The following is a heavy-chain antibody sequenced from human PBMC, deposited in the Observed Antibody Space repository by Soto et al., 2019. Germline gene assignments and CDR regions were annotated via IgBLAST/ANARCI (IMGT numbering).Heavy chain of an antibody. CDR3: AASYYYDSSGYPKPFDY. J-gene: IGHJ4*02. D-gene: IGHD3-22*01. Sequence: SVKVYCKASGFTFTSSAVQWVRQARGQRLEWIGWIVVGSGNTNYAQKFQERVTITRDMSTSTAYMELSSLRSEDTAVYYCAASYYYDSSGYPKPFDYWGQGTLVNVSS. CDR2: IVVGSGNT. V-gene: IGHV1-58*01. CDR1: GFTFTSSA.